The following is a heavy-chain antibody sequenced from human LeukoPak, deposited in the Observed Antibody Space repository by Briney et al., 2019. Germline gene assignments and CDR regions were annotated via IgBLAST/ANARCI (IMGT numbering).Heavy chain of an antibody. D-gene: IGHD3-3*01. CDR3: ARNIHYDFWSGYRYYYYYGMDV. V-gene: IGHV3-30*03. J-gene: IGHJ6*02. Sequence: GGSLRLSCAASGFTFSSYGMPWVRQAPGKGLEWVAVISYDGSNKYYADSVKSRFTISRDNSKNTLYLQMNSLRAEDTAVYYCARNIHYDFWSGYRYYYYYGMDVWGQGTTVTVSS. CDR1: GFTFSSYG. CDR2: ISYDGSNK.